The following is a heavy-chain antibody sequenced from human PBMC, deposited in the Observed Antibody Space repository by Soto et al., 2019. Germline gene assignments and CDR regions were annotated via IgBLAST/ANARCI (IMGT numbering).Heavy chain of an antibody. D-gene: IGHD6-19*01. J-gene: IGHJ6*02. CDR2: ISPIFGTA. CDR1: GGTFSSYA. V-gene: IGHV1-69*06. CDR3: ASGFGLDEDQWLGSLYYYYGMDV. Sequence: QVQLVQSGAEVKKPASSVKVSCKASGGTFSSYAISWVRQAPGQGLEWMGGISPIFGTANYAQKFQGRVKITADKSTSTAYMELSSLRPEDTAVYYCASGFGLDEDQWLGSLYYYYGMDVWGQGTTVTVS.